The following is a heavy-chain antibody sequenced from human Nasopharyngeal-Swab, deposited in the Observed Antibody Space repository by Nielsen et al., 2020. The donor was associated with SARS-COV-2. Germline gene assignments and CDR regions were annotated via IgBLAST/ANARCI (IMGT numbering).Heavy chain of an antibody. Sequence: GGSLRLSCAASGFTFSSYGMHWVRQAPGKGLEWVAVISYDGSNKYYADSVKGRFTISRDNSKNTLYLQMNSLRAEDTAVYYCAKGPYGYSYGAYYFDYWGQGTLVTVSS. D-gene: IGHD5-18*01. V-gene: IGHV3-30*18. CDR2: ISYDGSNK. CDR1: GFTFSSYG. J-gene: IGHJ4*02. CDR3: AKGPYGYSYGAYYFDY.